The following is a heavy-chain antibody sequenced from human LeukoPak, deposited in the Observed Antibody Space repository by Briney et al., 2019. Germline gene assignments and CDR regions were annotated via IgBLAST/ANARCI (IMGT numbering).Heavy chain of an antibody. CDR1: GGSISSGSYY. V-gene: IGHV4-61*02. D-gene: IGHD2-2*01. CDR3: ASRLGYCSSTSCYNWFDP. CDR2: IYTSGST. Sequence: SETLSLTCTVSGGSISSGSYYWSWIRQPAGKGLEWIGRIYTSGSTNYNPSLKSRVTISVDTSKNQFSLKLSSVTAADTAVYYCASRLGYCSSTSCYNWFDPWGQGTLVTVSS. J-gene: IGHJ5*02.